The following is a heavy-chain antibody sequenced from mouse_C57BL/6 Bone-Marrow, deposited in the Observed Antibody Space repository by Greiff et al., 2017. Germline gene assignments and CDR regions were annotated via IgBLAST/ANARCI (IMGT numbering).Heavy chain of an antibody. CDR2: IYPRDGST. V-gene: IGHV1-78*01. CDR3: ARRTYYGNPYAMDY. CDR1: GYTITDHT. D-gene: IGHD2-10*01. J-gene: IGHJ4*01. Sequence: VQLQQSDAELVKPGASVKISCKVSGYTITDHTIHWMKQRPEQGLEWIGYIYPRDGSTKYNEKFKGKATLTADKSSSTAYMQLIILTSENSAVYFCARRTYYGNPYAMDYWGQGTSVTVSS.